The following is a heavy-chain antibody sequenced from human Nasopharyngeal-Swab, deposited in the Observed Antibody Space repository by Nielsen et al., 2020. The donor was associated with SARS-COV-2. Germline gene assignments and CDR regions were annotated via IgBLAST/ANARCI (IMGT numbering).Heavy chain of an antibody. CDR1: GFTFSSYA. CDR2: ISGSGDST. J-gene: IGHJ6*02. Sequence: GESLKISCAASGFTFSSYAMSWVRQAPGKGLEWVSAISGSGDSTYYADSVKGRFTISRDNSKNTLYLQMNSLRAEDTAVYYCASPYPYCSGGSCYTGRYYYGMDVWGQGTTVTVSS. CDR3: ASPYPYCSGGSCYTGRYYYGMDV. V-gene: IGHV3-23*01. D-gene: IGHD2-15*01.